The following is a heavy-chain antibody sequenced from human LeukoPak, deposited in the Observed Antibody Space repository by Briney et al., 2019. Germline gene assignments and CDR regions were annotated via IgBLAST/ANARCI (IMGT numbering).Heavy chain of an antibody. CDR2: IKQDGSEK. Sequence: GGSLRLSCAASGFTFSHYWMSWVLQAPGKGLEWVANIKQDGSEKYYVDSVEGRFSISRDNAKNSLYLQMNSLRAEDTAVYYCARRGTTAVAVSWFDPWGQGTLVTVSS. J-gene: IGHJ5*02. CDR1: GFTFSHYW. D-gene: IGHD6-19*01. V-gene: IGHV3-7*01. CDR3: ARRGTTAVAVSWFDP.